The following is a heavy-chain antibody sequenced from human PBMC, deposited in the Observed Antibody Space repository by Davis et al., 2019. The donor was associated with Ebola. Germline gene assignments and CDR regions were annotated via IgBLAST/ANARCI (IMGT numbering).Heavy chain of an antibody. J-gene: IGHJ4*02. D-gene: IGHD3-10*01. CDR2: MNPNSGNT. CDR3: ARGLRMVRGSPYYFDY. Sequence: ASVKVSCKASGYRFISYDINWVRQATGQGLEWMGWMNPNSGNTGYAQKFQGRVTMTRNTSISTAYMELSSLRSEDTAVYYCARGLRMVRGSPYYFDYWGQGTLVTVSS. CDR1: GYRFISYD. V-gene: IGHV1-8*01.